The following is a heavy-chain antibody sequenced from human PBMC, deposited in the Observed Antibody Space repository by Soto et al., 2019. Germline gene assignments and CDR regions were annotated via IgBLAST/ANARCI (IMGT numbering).Heavy chain of an antibody. V-gene: IGHV1-2*02. CDR1: GYTFTGYY. D-gene: IGHD2-21*02. CDR2: INPNSGGT. CDR3: ARYLAYCGGDCYPFQH. J-gene: IGHJ1*01. Sequence: ASVKVSCKASGYTFTGYYMHCVRQAPGQGLEWMGWINPNSGGTNYAQKFQGRVTMTRDTSISTAYMELSRLRSDDTAVYYCARYLAYCGGDCYPFQHWGQGTLVTVSS.